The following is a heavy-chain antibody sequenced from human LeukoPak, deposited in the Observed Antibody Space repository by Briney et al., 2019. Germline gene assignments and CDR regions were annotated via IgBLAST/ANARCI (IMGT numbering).Heavy chain of an antibody. CDR3: AREKPTEGRYLDY. J-gene: IGHJ4*02. CDR1: GFTFRSYA. Sequence: GGSLRLYCAASGFTFRSYAMHWVRQAPGKGLEWVAVISFDGGNKYYADSVRGRFTISRDNSKNTLYLEVNSLRAEDTAVYYCAREKPTEGRYLDYWGQGTLVTVSS. CDR2: ISFDGGNK. V-gene: IGHV3-30*04.